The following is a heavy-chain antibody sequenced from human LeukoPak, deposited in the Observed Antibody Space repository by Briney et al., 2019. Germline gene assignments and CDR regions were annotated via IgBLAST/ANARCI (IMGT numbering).Heavy chain of an antibody. CDR2: IYYSGST. J-gene: IGHJ4*02. CDR1: GGSISSYY. V-gene: IGHV4-59*01. CDR3: ARGISHYYDSSGYFDY. Sequence: SETLSLTCTVSGGSISSYYWSWIRQPPGKGLEWIGYIYYSGSTNYNPSLKSRVTISVDTSKNQFSLKLSSVTAADTAVYYCARGISHYYDSSGYFDYWGQGTLVTVSS. D-gene: IGHD3-22*01.